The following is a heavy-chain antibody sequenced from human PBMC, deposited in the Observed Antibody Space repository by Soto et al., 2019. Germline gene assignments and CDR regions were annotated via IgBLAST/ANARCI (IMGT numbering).Heavy chain of an antibody. Sequence: GVGWIRLSPGKALEWLALIYWDDDKRYSPSLKSRLTIAKDTSKNQVVLTMTNMDPVDTATYYCAHMRYYDILTNYQRAFDYWGPGTLVTVSS. CDR3: AHMRYYDILTNYQRAFDY. D-gene: IGHD3-9*01. V-gene: IGHV2-5*02. J-gene: IGHJ4*02. CDR1: G. CDR2: IYWDDDK.